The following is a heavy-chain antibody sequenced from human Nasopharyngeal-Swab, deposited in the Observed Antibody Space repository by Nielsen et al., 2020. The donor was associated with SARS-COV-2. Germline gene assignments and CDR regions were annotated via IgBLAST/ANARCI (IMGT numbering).Heavy chain of an antibody. CDR2: IVVGSGNT. CDR3: AADLARTTGTTN. CDR1: GFTFTSSA. V-gene: IGHV1-58*01. D-gene: IGHD1-1*01. J-gene: IGHJ4*02. Sequence: SVTVSCRASGFTFTSSAVQWVRQARGQRLEWLGWIVVGSGNTNYAQKFQERVTITRDMSTSTAYMELSSLRSEDTAVYYCAADLARTTGTTNWGQGTLVTVSS.